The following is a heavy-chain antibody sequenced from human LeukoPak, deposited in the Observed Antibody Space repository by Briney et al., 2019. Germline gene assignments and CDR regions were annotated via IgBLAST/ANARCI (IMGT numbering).Heavy chain of an antibody. V-gene: IGHV1-2*04. D-gene: IGHD6-13*01. CDR1: GYTFTGYY. CDR3: ARGGYSSSWYYFDY. CDR2: INPNSGGT. J-gene: IGHJ4*02. Sequence: ASVKVSCKASGYTFTGYYMHWVRQPPGQGLEWMGWINPNSGGTNYAQKFQGWVTMTRDTSISTAYMELSRLRSDDTDVCYCARGGYSSSWYYFDYWGQGTLVTVSS.